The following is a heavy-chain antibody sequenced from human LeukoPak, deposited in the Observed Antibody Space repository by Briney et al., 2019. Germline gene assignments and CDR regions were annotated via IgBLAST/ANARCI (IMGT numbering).Heavy chain of an antibody. CDR3: SKKGQANDDGKPD. V-gene: IGHV3-23*01. Sequence: GGSLRLSCAASGFTFISYAMSWVRQAPGRGLEWVSGIRGSGSSTYCADSVKGRFTISRDNSKNTLYLQMNSLRAEDTAVYYCSKKGQANDDGKPDWGQGTLVTVSS. D-gene: IGHD1-1*01. CDR1: GFTFISYA. CDR2: IRGSGSST. J-gene: IGHJ4*02.